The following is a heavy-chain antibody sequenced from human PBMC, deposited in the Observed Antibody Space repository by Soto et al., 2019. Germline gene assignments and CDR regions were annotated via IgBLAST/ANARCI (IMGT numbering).Heavy chain of an antibody. CDR3: AKKLYSGYAWDYYYGMDV. Sequence: PGGSLRLSCAASGFTFSSYGMHWVRQAPGKGLEWVAVISYDGSNKYYADSVKGRFTISRDNSKNTLYLQMNSLRAEDTAVYYCAKKLYSGYAWDYYYGMDVWGQGTTVTVSS. CDR1: GFTFSSYG. J-gene: IGHJ6*02. CDR2: ISYDGSNK. D-gene: IGHD5-12*01. V-gene: IGHV3-30*18.